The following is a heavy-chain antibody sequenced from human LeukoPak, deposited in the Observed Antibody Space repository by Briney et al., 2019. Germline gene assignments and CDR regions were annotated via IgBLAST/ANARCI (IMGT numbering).Heavy chain of an antibody. J-gene: IGHJ4*02. CDR3: ARAIYSGYERHLGDY. CDR1: GFTFSSYA. CDR2: ISYDGSNK. D-gene: IGHD5-12*01. Sequence: PGGSLRLSCAASGFTFSSYAMHWVRQAPGKGLEWVAVISYDGSNKYYADSVKGRFTIFRDNSKDTLYLQMNRLRAEDTAVYYCARAIYSGYERHLGDYWGQGTLVTVSS. V-gene: IGHV3-30-3*01.